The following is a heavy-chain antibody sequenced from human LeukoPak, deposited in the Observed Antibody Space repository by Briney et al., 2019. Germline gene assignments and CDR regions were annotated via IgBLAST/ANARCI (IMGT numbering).Heavy chain of an antibody. D-gene: IGHD2-2*02. J-gene: IGHJ6*02. CDR3: AVAYCSSTSCYTGGDYGMDV. V-gene: IGHV1-2*02. CDR1: GYTFTGYY. Sequence: ASVKVSCKASGYTFTGYYMHWVRQAPGQGLEWMGWINPNSGGTNYAQKFQGRVTMTRDTSISTAYMELSRLRSDDTAVCYCAVAYCSSTSCYTGGDYGMDVWGQGTTVTASS. CDR2: INPNSGGT.